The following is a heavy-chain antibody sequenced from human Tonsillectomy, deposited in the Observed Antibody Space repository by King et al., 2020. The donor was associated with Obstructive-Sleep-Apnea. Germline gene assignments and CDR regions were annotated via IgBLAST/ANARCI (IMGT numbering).Heavy chain of an antibody. J-gene: IGHJ3*02. CDR3: VKEGGYNSGQNAFDS. CDR1: GFTFSSYA. V-gene: IGHV3-30*02. D-gene: IGHD6-19*01. CDR2: IRSVGNSK. Sequence: HVQLVESGGGVVQPGTSLRLSCAASGFTFSSYAMHWVRQAPGKGLAWVSFIRSVGNSKCYADSVKGRFTLSRDNSKNLLFLQLNGLRAEDTALYYCVKEGGYNSGQNAFDSWGQGKMVTVSS.